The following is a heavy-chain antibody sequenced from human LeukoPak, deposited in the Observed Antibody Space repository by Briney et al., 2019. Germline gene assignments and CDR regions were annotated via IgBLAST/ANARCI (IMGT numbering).Heavy chain of an antibody. V-gene: IGHV1-69*01. D-gene: IGHD1-26*01. CDR2: IIPIFGTA. J-gene: IGHJ4*02. CDR3: ARDEDSGSYYFDN. CDR1: GGTFSSYA. Sequence: SVKVSCKASGGTFSSYAISWVRQAPGQGLEWMGGIIPIFGTANYAQKFQGRVTITADESTSTAYMELSSLRSEDTAVYYCARDEDSGSYYFDNWGQGTLVTVSS.